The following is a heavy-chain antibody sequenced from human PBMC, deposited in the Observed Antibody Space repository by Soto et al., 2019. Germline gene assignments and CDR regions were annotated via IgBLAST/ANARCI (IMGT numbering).Heavy chain of an antibody. CDR1: GFTFNDYD. D-gene: IGHD3-10*01. Sequence: VQLLESGGGLVQPGGSLRLSCVASGFTFNDYDMNWVRQAPGKGLEWVSGISGSGDATYYAGSLKGRFTISRDISKNTLYLQMNSLRAEATAVYYCAKVRGHYYYGMDVWGQGTTVTVSS. CDR3: AKVRGHYYYGMDV. J-gene: IGHJ6*02. V-gene: IGHV3-23*01. CDR2: ISGSGDAT.